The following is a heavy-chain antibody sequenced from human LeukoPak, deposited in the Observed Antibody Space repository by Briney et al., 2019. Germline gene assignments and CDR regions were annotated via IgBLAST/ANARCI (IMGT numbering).Heavy chain of an antibody. CDR3: AREAIRWFDP. CDR2: ISSSGNTI. D-gene: IGHD2-2*02. Sequence: GGSLRLSCAASGFTFSSYEMTWVRQAPGKGLEWVPYISSSGNTIYYADSVKGRFTISRDNARNSLYLQMNSLRAEDTAVYYCAREAIRWFDPWGQGTLVTVSS. CDR1: GFTFSSYE. V-gene: IGHV3-48*03. J-gene: IGHJ5*02.